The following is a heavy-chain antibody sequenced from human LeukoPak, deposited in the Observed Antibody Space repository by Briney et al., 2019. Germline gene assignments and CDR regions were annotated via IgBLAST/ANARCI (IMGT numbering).Heavy chain of an antibody. J-gene: IGHJ4*02. D-gene: IGHD2/OR15-2a*01. CDR3: AKEISTFPDY. CDR2: ISYDGSNK. CDR1: GFTFSSYG. Sequence: GGSLRLSCAASGFTFSSYGMHWVRQAPGKGLEWVAVISYDGSNKYYADSVKGRFTISRDNSKNTLYLQMNSLRAEDTAVYYCAKEISTFPDYWGQGTLATVSS. V-gene: IGHV3-30*18.